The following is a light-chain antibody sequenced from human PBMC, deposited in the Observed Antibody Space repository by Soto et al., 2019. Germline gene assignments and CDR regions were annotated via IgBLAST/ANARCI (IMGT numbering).Light chain of an antibody. CDR1: QSVSNS. V-gene: IGKV3-11*01. Sequence: EIALTQSPATLSLSPGERATLSFRASQSVSNSLAWFQQKPGQAPRLLIYDASNRATGIPARFSGSGSGTDFTLTISSLEPEDFAVYYCQQRSDWITFGQGRRLEI. J-gene: IGKJ5*01. CDR3: QQRSDWIT. CDR2: DAS.